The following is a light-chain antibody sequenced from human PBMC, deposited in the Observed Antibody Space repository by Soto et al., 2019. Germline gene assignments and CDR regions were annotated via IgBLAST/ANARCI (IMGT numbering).Light chain of an antibody. CDR2: GAS. Sequence: EIVLTQSPSTLSLSPGERATLSWRASQSVSSSYLAWYQQKPGQAPSLLVYGASTRATGIPDRFSGSGSGTDFTLTISKLEPEDFAVYYCQQYGSSQWTFGQGTKVDIK. CDR3: QQYGSSQWT. J-gene: IGKJ1*01. CDR1: QSVSSSY. V-gene: IGKV3-20*01.